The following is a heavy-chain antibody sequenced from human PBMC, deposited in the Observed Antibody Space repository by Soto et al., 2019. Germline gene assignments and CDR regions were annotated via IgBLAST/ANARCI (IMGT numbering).Heavy chain of an antibody. CDR1: GFTFSSYS. D-gene: IGHD2-21*02. CDR3: ARGGAYCGGDCYSDYYYGMDV. J-gene: IGHJ6*02. Sequence: EVQLVESGGGLVQPGGSLRLSCAASGFTFSSYSMNWVRQAPGKGLEWVSYISSSSSTIYYADSVKGRFTISRDNAKNSLYLQMNSLRDEDTAVYYCARGGAYCGGDCYSDYYYGMDVWGQGTTVTVSS. CDR2: ISSSSSTI. V-gene: IGHV3-48*02.